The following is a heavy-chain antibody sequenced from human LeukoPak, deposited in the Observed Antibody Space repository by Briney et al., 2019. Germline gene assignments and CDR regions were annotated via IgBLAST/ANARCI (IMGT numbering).Heavy chain of an antibody. V-gene: IGHV3-74*01. J-gene: IGHJ4*02. CDR3: STAEHF. CDR1: GLTLSGYW. CDR2: IDSDGSGT. D-gene: IGHD1/OR15-1a*01. Sequence: GGSLRLSCSACGLTLSGYWMHWVRQIPGKGLVWVSRIDSDGSGTSYADSVKGRFTISRDDVKNMLYLQMNSLRVEDTGLYYCSTAEHFWGQGTLVTVSS.